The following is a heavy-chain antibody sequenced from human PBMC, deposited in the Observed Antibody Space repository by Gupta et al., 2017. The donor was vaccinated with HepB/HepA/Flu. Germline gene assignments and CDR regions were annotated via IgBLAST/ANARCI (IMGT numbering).Heavy chain of an antibody. CDR2: INHSGST. J-gene: IGHJ4*02. D-gene: IGHD5-24*01. V-gene: IGHV4-34*01. Sequence: QVQLQQWGAGLLKPSETLSLTCAVYGGSFSGYYWSWIRQPPGKGLEWIGEINHSGSTNYNPSLKSRVTISVDTSKNQFSLKLSSVTAADTAVYYCARGSGYNYLYWGQGTLVTVSS. CDR1: GGSFSGYY. CDR3: ARGSGYNYLY.